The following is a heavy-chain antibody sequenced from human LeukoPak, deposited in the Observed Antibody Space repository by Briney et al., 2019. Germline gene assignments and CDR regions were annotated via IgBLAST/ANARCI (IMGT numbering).Heavy chain of an antibody. D-gene: IGHD3-16*01. CDR3: AKADATIGGAFDT. J-gene: IGHJ3*02. CDR2: ISGTADSK. CDR1: RFTFRNYA. V-gene: IGHV3-23*01. Sequence: PGGSLRLSCAASRFTFRNYAMSWVRQAPRRGLQWLSIISGTADSKYYADSVKGRFTISRDNPRSTLYLEMKSLRAEDTAVYYCAKADATIGGAFDTWGQGTMVIVSS.